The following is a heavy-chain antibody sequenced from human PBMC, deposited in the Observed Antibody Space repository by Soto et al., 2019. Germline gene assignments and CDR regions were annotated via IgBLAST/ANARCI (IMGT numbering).Heavy chain of an antibody. V-gene: IGHV6-1*01. D-gene: IGHD1-7*01. Sequence: SQTLSLTCAISGDSVSSNSAAWNWIRQSPSRGLECLGRTYYRSRWYNDYAVSVRSRITVNPDTSKNQFSLHLNSVTPDDTALYYCAGTSSLQWYYMDVWDKGTTVTVSS. CDR3: AGTSSLQWYYMDV. CDR1: GDSVSSNSAA. CDR2: TYYRSRWYN. J-gene: IGHJ6*03.